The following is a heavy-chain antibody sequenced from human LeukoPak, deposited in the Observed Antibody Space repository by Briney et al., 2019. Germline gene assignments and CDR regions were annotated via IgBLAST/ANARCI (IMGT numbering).Heavy chain of an antibody. V-gene: IGHV4-30-2*01. CDR3: ARQVGANPFGI. J-gene: IGHJ3*02. CDR2: IYHSGST. CDR1: GGSISSGGYY. Sequence: PSQTLSLTCTVSGGSISSGGYYWSWIRQPPGKGLEWIGYIYHSGSTYYNPSLKSRVTISVDRSKNQFSLKLSSVTAADTAVYYCARQVGANPFGIWGQGTMVTVSS. D-gene: IGHD1-26*01.